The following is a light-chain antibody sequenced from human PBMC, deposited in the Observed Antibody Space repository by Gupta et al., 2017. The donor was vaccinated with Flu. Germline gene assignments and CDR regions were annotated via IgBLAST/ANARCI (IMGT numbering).Light chain of an antibody. CDR3: EQYGSTPRT. V-gene: IGKV3-20*01. CDR1: QTISSTF. Sequence: GTLSWSPGERATLSCRVSQTISSTFIAWYQQKPGQAPRLLIHGASTRAAGVPDRFSGSGSGAEFTLTITGLEPEDFALYFCEQYGSTPRTFGQGTKVDVK. J-gene: IGKJ1*01. CDR2: GAS.